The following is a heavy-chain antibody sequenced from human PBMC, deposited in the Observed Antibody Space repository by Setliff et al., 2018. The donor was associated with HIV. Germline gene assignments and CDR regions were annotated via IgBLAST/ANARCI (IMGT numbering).Heavy chain of an antibody. CDR1: GYTFTGYH. CDR3: ARGGTNGAPGYYYMDV. Sequence: ASVKVSCKASGYTFTGYHIHWVRQAPGQGLEWMGWINPNIGGTNSAQKFQGRVTMTRDTSASTAYMELSSLRSEDTAVYYCARGGTNGAPGYYYMDVWGKGTTVTVSS. V-gene: IGHV1-2*02. CDR2: INPNIGGT. D-gene: IGHD2-8*01. J-gene: IGHJ6*03.